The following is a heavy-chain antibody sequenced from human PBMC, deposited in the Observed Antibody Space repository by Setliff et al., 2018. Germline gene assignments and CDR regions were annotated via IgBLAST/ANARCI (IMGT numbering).Heavy chain of an antibody. Sequence: ASVKVSCKASGYTFTNYAIHWVRQAPGQRLEWMGWINAGNGDTKYSQDFQGRVTITRDTSASTAYMDLSSLRSDDMAVYYCARVPQEALYYYDRGNYFDYWGQGTLVTVSS. CDR2: INAGNGDT. J-gene: IGHJ4*02. D-gene: IGHD3-22*01. V-gene: IGHV1-3*03. CDR3: ARVPQEALYYYDRGNYFDY. CDR1: GYTFTNYA.